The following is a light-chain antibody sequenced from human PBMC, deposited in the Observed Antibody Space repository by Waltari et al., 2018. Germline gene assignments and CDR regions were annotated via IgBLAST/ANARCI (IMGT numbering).Light chain of an antibody. V-gene: IGKV3-11*01. CDR2: DVS. CDR1: QSLRRY. J-gene: IGKJ1*01. Sequence: EIVLTQSPATLSLSPGERATLSCRASQSLRRYLAWYQQKPGQAPRLLIYDVSNRATGIPAMFSGSGSGTDFTLTISRLEPEDFAVYCCQQRSNWPGTFGQGTRVEIK. CDR3: QQRSNWPGT.